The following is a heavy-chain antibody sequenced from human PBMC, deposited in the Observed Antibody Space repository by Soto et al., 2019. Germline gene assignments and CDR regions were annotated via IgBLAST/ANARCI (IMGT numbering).Heavy chain of an antibody. Sequence: SETLSLTCTISGGSINDYYWSWIRQSPGKGLEWIGYFYSLGTTNYNPSLKSRVTISLDTSKREYSLTLSFVTAADTAVYYCARDRDGYNFGGPTPYFDYWGQGTLVTVSS. D-gene: IGHD5-12*01. CDR2: FYSLGTT. CDR3: ARDRDGYNFGGPTPYFDY. CDR1: GGSINDYY. J-gene: IGHJ4*02. V-gene: IGHV4-59*01.